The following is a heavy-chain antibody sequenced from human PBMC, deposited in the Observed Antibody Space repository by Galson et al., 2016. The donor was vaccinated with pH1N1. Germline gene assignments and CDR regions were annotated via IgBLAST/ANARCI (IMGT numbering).Heavy chain of an antibody. Sequence: QSGAEVKKPGESLKISCKGSGYIFSTFWIGWVRQMPGKGLEWMGIVYPGDSDTRYTPSFTAQVTISVDKSISTAYLQWSSLKASDSATYFCARHQSSSDDYFFYNMDVWGQGTTVTVSS. CDR1: GYIFSTFW. V-gene: IGHV5-51*01. J-gene: IGHJ6*02. D-gene: IGHD6-6*01. CDR2: VYPGDSDT. CDR3: ARHQSSSDDYFFYNMDV.